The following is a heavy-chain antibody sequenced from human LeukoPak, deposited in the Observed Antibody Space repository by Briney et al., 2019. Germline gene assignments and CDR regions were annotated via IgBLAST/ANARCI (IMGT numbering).Heavy chain of an antibody. V-gene: IGHV3-9*01. CDR2: ISWNSGSI. Sequence: PGGSLRLSCAASGFTFDDYAMHWVRQAPGKGLEWVSGISWNSGSIGYADSVKGRFTISRDNAKNSLYLQMNSLRAEDTALYYCAKDIDAISDAFDIWGQGTMVTVSS. J-gene: IGHJ3*02. D-gene: IGHD3-9*01. CDR3: AKDIDAISDAFDI. CDR1: GFTFDDYA.